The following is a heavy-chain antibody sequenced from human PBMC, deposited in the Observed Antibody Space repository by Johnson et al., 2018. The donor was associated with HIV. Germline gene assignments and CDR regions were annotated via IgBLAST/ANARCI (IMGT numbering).Heavy chain of an antibody. V-gene: IGHV3-74*01. CDR1: GFAFRTHW. CDR2: IYNDGSRT. J-gene: IGHJ3*01. Sequence: VQLVESGGGLVQPGGSLRLSCAASGFAFRTHWMVWVRQVPGKGPVWVARIYNDGSRTSYADSVKGRLTIPRDNPKNTVDLQMNSLRVEDTAVYYCAKVDCGGDTCAGFDPFNLWGQGTLVTVSS. D-gene: IGHD2-21*01. CDR3: AKVDCGGDTCAGFDPFNL.